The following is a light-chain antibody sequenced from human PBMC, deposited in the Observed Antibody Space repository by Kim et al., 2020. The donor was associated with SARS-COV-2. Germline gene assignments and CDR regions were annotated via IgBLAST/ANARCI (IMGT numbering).Light chain of an antibody. Sequence: GQKVTISCSGRSYNIGDYYVSWYQQLPGTVPRLLIYDNNKRPSGTPDRFSGSKSGTSATLGITGLQTGDEADYYCGSWDSSLSAVVFGGGTQLTVL. CDR3: GSWDSSLSAVV. CDR2: DNN. J-gene: IGLJ2*01. CDR1: SYNIGDYY. V-gene: IGLV1-51*01.